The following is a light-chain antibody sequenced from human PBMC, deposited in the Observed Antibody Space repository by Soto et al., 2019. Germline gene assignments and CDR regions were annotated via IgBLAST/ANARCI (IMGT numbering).Light chain of an antibody. Sequence: QSVLTQPASVSGSPEQSITISCTGTSSDVGAYNYVSWYQQHPGKAPKLMIYEVSNRPSGVSNRFSGSKSGNTASLTISGLQAEDEADYYCSSYTSSSTVVFGGGTKVTVL. V-gene: IGLV2-14*01. CDR3: SSYTSSSTVV. J-gene: IGLJ2*01. CDR2: EVS. CDR1: SSDVGAYNY.